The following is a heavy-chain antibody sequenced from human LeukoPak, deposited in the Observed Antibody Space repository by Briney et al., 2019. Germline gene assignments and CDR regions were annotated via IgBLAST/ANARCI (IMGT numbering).Heavy chain of an antibody. D-gene: IGHD4-17*01. CDR3: ARADGDYVWDY. CDR2: IYYSGST. J-gene: IGHJ4*02. V-gene: IGHV4-31*03. Sequence: PSETLSLTCTVSGGSISSGDYYWGWIRQHPGTGLEWIGYIYYSGSTYYNPSLKSRVTISIDTSENQFSLILSSVTAADTAVYYCARADGDYVWDYWGQGTLVTVSS. CDR1: GGSISSGDYY.